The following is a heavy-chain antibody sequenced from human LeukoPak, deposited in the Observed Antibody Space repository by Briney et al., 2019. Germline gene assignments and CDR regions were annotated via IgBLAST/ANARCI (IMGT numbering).Heavy chain of an antibody. CDR3: AKMEYYDILTGCPAIDY. D-gene: IGHD3-9*01. Sequence: GGSLRLSCAASGFTFSSYATSWVRQAPGKGLEWVSAISGSGGSTYYADSVKGRFTISRDNSKNTLYLQMNSLRAEDTAVYYCAKMEYYDILTGCPAIDYWGQGTLVTVSS. CDR1: GFTFSSYA. CDR2: ISGSGGST. J-gene: IGHJ4*02. V-gene: IGHV3-23*01.